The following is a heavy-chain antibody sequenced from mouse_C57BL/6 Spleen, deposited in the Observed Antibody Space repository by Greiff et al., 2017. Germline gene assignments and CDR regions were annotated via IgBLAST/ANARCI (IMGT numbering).Heavy chain of an antibody. CDR1: GYTFTSYW. CDR3: ARFTTVVATGFDY. Sequence: QVQLKQPGAELVMPGASVKLSCKASGYTFTSYWMHWVKQRPGQGLEWIGEIDPSDSYTNYNQKFKGKSTLTVDKSSSTAYMQLSSLTSEDSAVYYGARFTTVVATGFDYWGQGTTLTVSS. D-gene: IGHD1-1*01. CDR2: IDPSDSYT. V-gene: IGHV1-69*01. J-gene: IGHJ2*01.